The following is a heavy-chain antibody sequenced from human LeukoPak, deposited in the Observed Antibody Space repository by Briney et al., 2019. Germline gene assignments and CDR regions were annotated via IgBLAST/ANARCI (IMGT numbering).Heavy chain of an antibody. D-gene: IGHD3-22*01. CDR1: RFTFSSYG. CDR3: ARDQGPPYYDSSGYYLSAFDY. Sequence: GRSLRLSCAASRFTFSSYGMHWVRQAPGKGLEWVALISYDGSNKDYADSVKGRFTISRDNSKNTLYLQMNSLRAEDTAVYYCARDQGPPYYDSSGYYLSAFDYWGQGTLVTVSS. CDR2: ISYDGSNK. V-gene: IGHV3-30-3*01. J-gene: IGHJ4*02.